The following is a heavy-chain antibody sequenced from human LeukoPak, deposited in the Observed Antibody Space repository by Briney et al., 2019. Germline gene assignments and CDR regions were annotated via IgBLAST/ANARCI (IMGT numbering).Heavy chain of an antibody. Sequence: SVKVSCKASGGTFSSYAISWVRQAPGQGLEWMGGIIPIFGTANYAQKFQGRVTITRNTSISTAYMELSSLRSEDTAVYYCARDGGNAFDIWGQGTMVTVSS. CDR3: ARDGGNAFDI. CDR1: GGTFSSYA. J-gene: IGHJ3*02. V-gene: IGHV1-69*05. CDR2: IIPIFGTA.